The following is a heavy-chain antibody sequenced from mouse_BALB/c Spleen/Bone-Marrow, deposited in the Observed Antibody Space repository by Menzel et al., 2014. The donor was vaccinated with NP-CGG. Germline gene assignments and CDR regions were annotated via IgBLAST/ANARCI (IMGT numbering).Heavy chain of an antibody. V-gene: IGHV1-5*01. D-gene: IGHD3-1*01. CDR3: TTLARNNFDY. CDR2: IHPGNSDT. Sequence: EVQGVESGTVLARPGAAVKMSCKASGYTFSNYWMHWIKQRPGQGLERIGTIHPGNSDTTYNQKFKGKAKLTAVTSTSTAYMELSSPTNEDSAVYYCTTLARNNFDYWGQGTTLTVSS. J-gene: IGHJ2*01. CDR1: GYTFSNYW.